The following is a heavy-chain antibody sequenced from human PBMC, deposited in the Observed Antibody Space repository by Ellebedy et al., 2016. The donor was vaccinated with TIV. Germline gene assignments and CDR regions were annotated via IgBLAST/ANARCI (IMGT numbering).Heavy chain of an antibody. CDR2: IIPIFGTA. J-gene: IGHJ5*02. V-gene: IGHV1-69*13. CDR3: ARRIAAAGTGWFDP. CDR1: GGTFSSYA. Sequence: ASVKVSCKASGGTFSSYAISWVRQAPGQGLEWMGGIIPIFGTANYAQKFQGRVTITADESTSTAYMELSSLRSEDTAVYYCARRIAAAGTGWFDPWGQGTLVTVSS. D-gene: IGHD6-13*01.